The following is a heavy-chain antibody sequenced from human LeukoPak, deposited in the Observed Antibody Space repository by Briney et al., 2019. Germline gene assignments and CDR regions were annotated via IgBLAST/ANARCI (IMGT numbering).Heavy chain of an antibody. Sequence: PGGSLRLSCAASGFTFSSHAMSWVRQAPRKGLEWVSAITSGSGSNVYYTDSLKGRFTISRDNSKNTLYLQMNSQRAEDTAVYYCARHGSWSFDYWGQGTLVTVSA. CDR2: ITSGSGSNV. CDR3: ARHGSWSFDY. V-gene: IGHV3-23*01. CDR1: GFTFSSHA. J-gene: IGHJ4*02. D-gene: IGHD6-13*01.